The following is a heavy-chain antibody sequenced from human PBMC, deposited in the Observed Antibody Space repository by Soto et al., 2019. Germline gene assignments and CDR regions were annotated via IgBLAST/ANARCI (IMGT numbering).Heavy chain of an antibody. Sequence: QVQLVESGGGVVQPGRSLRLSCAASGFTFSSYGMHWVRQAPGKGLEWVAVIWYDGSNKYYADSVKGRFTISRDNSKNTRYMQMNSLRAEDTVVYYCARVIYGSFAYWGQGTLVTVSS. CDR3: ARVIYGSFAY. V-gene: IGHV3-33*01. D-gene: IGHD3-10*01. CDR2: IWYDGSNK. J-gene: IGHJ4*02. CDR1: GFTFSSYG.